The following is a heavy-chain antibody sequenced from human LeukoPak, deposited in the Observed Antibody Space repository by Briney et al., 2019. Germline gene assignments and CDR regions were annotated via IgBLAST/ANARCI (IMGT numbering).Heavy chain of an antibody. J-gene: IGHJ4*02. CDR1: GFTFDDYG. V-gene: IGHV3-20*04. CDR3: ARDLRGSSGPYWYY. Sequence: GGSLRLSCAASGFTFDDYGMSWVRQAPGKGLVWVSGINWNGGSTGYADSVKGRFTISRGNAKNSLYLQMNSLRAEDTALYYCARDLRGSSGPYWYYWAQGTLVTVSS. CDR2: INWNGGST. D-gene: IGHD6-19*01.